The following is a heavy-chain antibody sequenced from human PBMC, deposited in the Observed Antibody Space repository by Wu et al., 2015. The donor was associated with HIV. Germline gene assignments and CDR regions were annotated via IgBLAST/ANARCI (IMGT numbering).Heavy chain of an antibody. CDR3: ARGREGSGEFDY. CDR2: IIPIFGTA. J-gene: IGHJ4*02. D-gene: IGHD3-10*01. Sequence: QVHLEQSGAEVKKSGSSVKVSCKASGATFSSYAISWVRQAPGQGLEWMGRIIPIFGTANYAQKFQGRVTITADESTSTAYMELSSLRSEDTAVYYCARGREGSGEFDYVGPGERWSPSPQ. CDR1: GATFSSYA. V-gene: IGHV1-69*15.